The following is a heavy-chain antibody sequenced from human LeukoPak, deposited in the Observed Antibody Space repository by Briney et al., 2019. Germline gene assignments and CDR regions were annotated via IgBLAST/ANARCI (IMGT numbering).Heavy chain of an antibody. CDR1: GASFIGYY. Sequence: PSETLSLTCGVSGASFIGYYWTWIRQPLGKGLEWIGEINHSGGTNYNMSLKSRVTISVDPSKKQFSLKLRSVTAEDTAVYYCATDRYYGSGSYYKFDYWGQGILVTVSS. V-gene: IGHV4-34*01. CDR2: INHSGGT. D-gene: IGHD3-10*01. CDR3: ATDRYYGSGSYYKFDY. J-gene: IGHJ4*02.